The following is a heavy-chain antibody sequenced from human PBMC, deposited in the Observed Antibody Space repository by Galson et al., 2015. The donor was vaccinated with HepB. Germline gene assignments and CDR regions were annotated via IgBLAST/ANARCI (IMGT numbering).Heavy chain of an antibody. V-gene: IGHV3-30-3*01. CDR1: GFTFSSYA. D-gene: IGHD4-17*01. J-gene: IGHJ6*02. CDR2: ISYDGSNK. CDR3: ARALTVTTYYYYYYGMDV. Sequence: SLRLSCAASGFTFSSYAMHWVRQAPGKGLEWVAVISYDGSNKYYADSVKGRFTISRDNSKNTLYLQMNSLRAEDTAVYYCARALTVTTYYYYYYGMDVWGQGTTVTVSS.